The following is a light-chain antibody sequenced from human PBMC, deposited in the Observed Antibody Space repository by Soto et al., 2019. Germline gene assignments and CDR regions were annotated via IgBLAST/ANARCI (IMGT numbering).Light chain of an antibody. CDR1: QSVSSNY. Sequence: EIVLTQSPGTLSLSPGERATLSCRASQSVSSNYLAWYQQKPGQAPRLLIYGAITRATGVPDRFSGGGSGTDFTLTISRLEPEDFAVYYCQQYGNSPITFGQGTRLEIK. CDR2: GAI. V-gene: IGKV3-20*01. CDR3: QQYGNSPIT. J-gene: IGKJ5*01.